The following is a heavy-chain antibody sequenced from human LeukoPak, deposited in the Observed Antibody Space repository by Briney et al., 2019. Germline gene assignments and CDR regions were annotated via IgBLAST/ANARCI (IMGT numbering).Heavy chain of an antibody. Sequence: SETLSLTCTVSGYSISSGYYWTWIRQPPGKGLEGNGEINHGESTNYNPSLKSRVIISVDKSKNQFSLKLSSLTAADTAVYYCARMYIKWGRYLQHWGKGTLVTVSS. V-gene: IGHV4-38-2*02. D-gene: IGHD1-26*01. J-gene: IGHJ1*01. CDR2: INHGEST. CDR1: GYSISSGYY. CDR3: ARMYIKWGRYLQH.